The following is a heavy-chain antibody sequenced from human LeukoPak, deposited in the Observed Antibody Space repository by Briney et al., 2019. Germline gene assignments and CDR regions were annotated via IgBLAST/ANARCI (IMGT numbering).Heavy chain of an antibody. J-gene: IGHJ4*02. CDR3: ARGRSSGKEGTVDY. CDR1: GFTFSSYS. D-gene: IGHD6-19*01. V-gene: IGHV3-48*01. Sequence: GGSLRLSCAASGFTFSSYSMNWVRQAPGKGLEWVSYISSSSSTIYYADSVKGRFTIPRDNAKNSLYLQMNSLRAEDTAVYYCARGRSSGKEGTVDYWGQGTLVTVSS. CDR2: ISSSSSTI.